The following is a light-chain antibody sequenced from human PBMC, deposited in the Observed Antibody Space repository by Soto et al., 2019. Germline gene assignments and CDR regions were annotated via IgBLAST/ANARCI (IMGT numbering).Light chain of an antibody. V-gene: IGLV2-14*01. Sequence: QSALTQPASVSGPPGQSITISCTGTSSDVGGYNYVSWYQQHPGKAPKLMIYGVSNRPSGVSNRFSASKSGNTASLPISGLQAEDEADYYCSSYTSSSTVLFGGGTKLTVL. J-gene: IGLJ2*01. CDR2: GVS. CDR1: SSDVGGYNY. CDR3: SSYTSSSTVL.